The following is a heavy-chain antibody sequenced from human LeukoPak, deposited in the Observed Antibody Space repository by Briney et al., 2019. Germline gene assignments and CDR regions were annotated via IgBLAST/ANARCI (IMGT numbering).Heavy chain of an antibody. CDR1: GGTFSSYA. CDR3: ARYFDWLLAPGYCFDY. Sequence: ASVKVSCEASGGTFSSYAISWVRQAPGQGLEWMGWISAYNGNTNYAQKLQGRVTMTTDTSTSTAYMELRSLRSDDTAVYYCARYFDWLLAPGYCFDYWGQGTLVTVSS. D-gene: IGHD3-9*01. J-gene: IGHJ4*02. V-gene: IGHV1-18*01. CDR2: ISAYNGNT.